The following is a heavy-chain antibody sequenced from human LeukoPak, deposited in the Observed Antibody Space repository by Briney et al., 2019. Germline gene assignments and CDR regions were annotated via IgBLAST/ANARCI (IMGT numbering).Heavy chain of an antibody. J-gene: IGHJ5*02. CDR2: IYHSGST. D-gene: IGHD2-2*01. V-gene: IGHV4-30-2*01. CDR3: ARVVPAASEWFDP. Sequence: SETLSLTCAVSGGSISSGGYSWSWIRQPPGKGLEWIGYIYHSGSTYYNPPLKSRVTISVDRSKNQFSLKLSSVTAADTAVYYCARVVPAASEWFDPWGQGTLVTVSS. CDR1: GGSISSGGYS.